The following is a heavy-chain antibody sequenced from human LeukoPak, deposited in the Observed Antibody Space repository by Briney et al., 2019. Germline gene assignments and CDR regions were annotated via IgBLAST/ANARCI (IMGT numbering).Heavy chain of an antibody. J-gene: IGHJ6*03. CDR1: GYTFTGYY. CDR2: INPNSGGT. V-gene: IGHV1-2*02. CDR3: ARELRAVFGSYYYYYMDV. Sequence: ASVKVSCKASGYTFTGYYMHWVRQAPGQGLEWMGWINPNSGGTNYAQKFQGRVTMTRDTSISTAYMKLSRLRSDDTAVYYCARELRAVFGSYYYYYMDVWGKGTTVTVSS. D-gene: IGHD3-10*02.